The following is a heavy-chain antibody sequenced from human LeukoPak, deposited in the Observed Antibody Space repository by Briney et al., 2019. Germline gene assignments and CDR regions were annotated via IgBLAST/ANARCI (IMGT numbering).Heavy chain of an antibody. Sequence: KTSETLSLTCAVYGGSFSGYYWSWIRQPPGKGLEWIGEINHSGSTNYNPSLKSRVTISVDTSKNQFSLKLSSVTAADTAVYYCATDNYGSGKYYFDYWGQGTLVTVSS. D-gene: IGHD3-10*01. CDR2: INHSGST. J-gene: IGHJ4*02. CDR3: ATDNYGSGKYYFDY. V-gene: IGHV4-34*01. CDR1: GGSFSGYY.